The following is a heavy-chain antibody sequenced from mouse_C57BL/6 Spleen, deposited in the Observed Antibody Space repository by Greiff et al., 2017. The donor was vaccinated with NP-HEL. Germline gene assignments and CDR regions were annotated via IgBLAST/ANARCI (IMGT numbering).Heavy chain of an antibody. V-gene: IGHV1-82*01. J-gene: IGHJ2*01. CDR2: IYPGDGDT. CDR1: GYAFSGSW. D-gene: IGHD1-1*01. CDR3: ARWAYYDGSSPFDY. Sequence: VQLQQSGPELVKPGASVKISCKASGYAFSGSWMTWVKQRPGKGLEWIGRIYPGDGDTNYTGKFKGQVTLTADKSSSTPYLQLSSLTSEDSAVYFCARWAYYDGSSPFDYWGQGTTLTVSS.